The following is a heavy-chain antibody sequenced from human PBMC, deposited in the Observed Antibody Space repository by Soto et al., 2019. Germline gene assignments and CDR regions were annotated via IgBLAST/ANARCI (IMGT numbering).Heavy chain of an antibody. D-gene: IGHD5-12*01. J-gene: IGHJ6*03. CDR2: INHSGST. V-gene: IGHV4-34*01. CDR3: ARTELEWLRFMHYYYYYMDV. CDR1: GGSFSGYY. Sequence: SETLSLTCAVYGGSFSGYYWSWIRQPPGKGLEWIGEINHSGSTNYNPSLKSRVTISVDTSKNQFSLKLSSVTAADTAVYYCARTELEWLRFMHYYYYYMDVWGKGTTVTVSS.